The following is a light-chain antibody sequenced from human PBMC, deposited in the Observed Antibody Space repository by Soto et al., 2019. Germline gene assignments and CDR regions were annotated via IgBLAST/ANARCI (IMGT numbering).Light chain of an antibody. CDR2: DAS. Sequence: DIVLTQSPATLSLSPGERATLSCRASQSVSSYLAWYQHKPGQAPRLLIYDASNRATGITARFSGSGSGTDCTLNICRLEHEDFAVYYCLHRYNWPLTFGGGTKVEIK. V-gene: IGKV3-11*01. CDR3: LHRYNWPLT. CDR1: QSVSSY. J-gene: IGKJ4*01.